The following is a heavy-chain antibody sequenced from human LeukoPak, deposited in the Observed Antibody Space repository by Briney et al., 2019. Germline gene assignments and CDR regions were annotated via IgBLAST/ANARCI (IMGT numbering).Heavy chain of an antibody. Sequence: GGSLRLSCAASGFTFSDYAMSWVRQAPGKGLEWVSLISDSGGSTYFADSVKGRFTISRDDPKNTLYLHMNSLRGEDTAVYYCAKDYRPIILERRPSWFDPWGQGTLVIVSS. V-gene: IGHV3-23*01. CDR3: AKDYRPIILERRPSWFDP. CDR1: GFTFSDYA. CDR2: ISDSGGST. D-gene: IGHD1-1*01. J-gene: IGHJ5*02.